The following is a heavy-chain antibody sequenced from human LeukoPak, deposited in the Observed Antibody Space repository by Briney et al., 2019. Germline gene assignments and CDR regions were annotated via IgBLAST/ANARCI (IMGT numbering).Heavy chain of an antibody. D-gene: IGHD3-9*01. CDR2: INHSGST. CDR3: GRLSTGFYHKYYFDY. J-gene: IGHJ4*02. CDR1: GGSFSGYY. V-gene: IGHV4-34*01. Sequence: PSETLSLTCAVYGGSFSGYYWSWIRQPPGKGLEWIGEINHSGSTNCNPSLKSRVTISVDTSKNQFSLKLSSVTAADTAVYYCGRLSTGFYHKYYFDYWGQGTLVTVSS.